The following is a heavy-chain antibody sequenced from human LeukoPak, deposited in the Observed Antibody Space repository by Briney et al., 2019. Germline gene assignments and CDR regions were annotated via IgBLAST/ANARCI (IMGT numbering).Heavy chain of an antibody. CDR3: ARGIVVVPAAMGRYYYYSMDV. CDR1: GGSFSGYY. Sequence: SETLSLTCAVYGGSFSGYYWSWIRQPPGKGLEWIGEINHSGSTNYNPSLKSRVTISVDASKNQFSLKLSSVTAADTAVYYCARGIVVVPAAMGRYYYYSMDVWGQGTTVTVSS. V-gene: IGHV4-34*01. J-gene: IGHJ6*02. CDR2: INHSGST. D-gene: IGHD2-2*01.